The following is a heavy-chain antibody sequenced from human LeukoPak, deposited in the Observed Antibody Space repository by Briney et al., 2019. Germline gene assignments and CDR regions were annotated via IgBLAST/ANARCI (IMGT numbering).Heavy chain of an antibody. CDR1: GFTFRDYY. J-gene: IGHJ4*02. CDR2: ISGSSSHI. Sequence: GSLRLSCESSGFTFRDYYRSWIRQAPGKGLEWISYISGSSSHINYADSVKGRFTISRDNAKKSVYLQMDSLRAEDTAVYYCARDQIGSWWGQGTLVIVSS. D-gene: IGHD6-13*01. V-gene: IGHV3-11*06. CDR3: ARDQIGSW.